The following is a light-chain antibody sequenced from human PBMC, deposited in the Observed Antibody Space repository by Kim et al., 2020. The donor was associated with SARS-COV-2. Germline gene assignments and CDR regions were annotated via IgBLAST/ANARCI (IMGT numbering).Light chain of an antibody. Sequence: ASVGNSVTTTCRASQGIDIYLAWYQKKPGKAPNLLVYAASNLQSGVPSRFSGSGSGTAFTLTISSLQPEDFATYYCQQLYTYPWTFGQGTKVDIK. CDR2: AAS. CDR3: QQLYTYPWT. CDR1: QGIDIY. J-gene: IGKJ1*01. V-gene: IGKV1-9*01.